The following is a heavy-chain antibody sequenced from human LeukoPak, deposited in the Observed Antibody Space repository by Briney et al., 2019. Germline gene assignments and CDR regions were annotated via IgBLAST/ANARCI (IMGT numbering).Heavy chain of an antibody. CDR2: ISSSSGYI. D-gene: IGHD5-12*01. V-gene: IGHV3-21*01. CDR1: GFTFSSYS. CDR3: ARDASGGYDSGY. J-gene: IGHJ4*02. Sequence: GGSLRLSCEASGFTFSSYSMNWVRQAPGKGLEWVSSISSSSGYIYYADSVKGRLTISRDNAKNSLYLQMNSLRAEDTAVYYCARDASGGYDSGYWGQGTLVTVSS.